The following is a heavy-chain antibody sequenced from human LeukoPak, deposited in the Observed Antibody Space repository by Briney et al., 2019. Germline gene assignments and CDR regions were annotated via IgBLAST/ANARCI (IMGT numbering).Heavy chain of an antibody. CDR3: YTPGYSSSWPYYYYGMDV. D-gene: IGHD6-13*01. J-gene: IGHJ6*02. CDR1: GFTVSNYA. V-gene: IGHV3-23*01. CDR2: ISGSGGST. Sequence: GGSLRLSCAASGFTVSNYAMSWVRQAPGKGLEWVSAISGSGGSTYYADSVKGRFTISRDNSKNTLYLQMNSLRAEDTAVYYCYTPGYSSSWPYYYYGMDVWGQGTTVTVSS.